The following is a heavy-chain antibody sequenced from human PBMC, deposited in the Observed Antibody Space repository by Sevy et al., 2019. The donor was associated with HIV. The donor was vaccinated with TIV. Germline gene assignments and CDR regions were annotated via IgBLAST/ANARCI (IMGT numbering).Heavy chain of an antibody. V-gene: IGHV3-7*01. J-gene: IGHJ4*02. CDR2: IKQDGSEK. CDR1: GFTFSSYW. D-gene: IGHD3-3*01. Sequence: GGSLRLSCAASGFTFSSYWMSWVRQAPGKGLEWVANIKQDGSEKYYVDSVKGRFTISRDNAKNSLYLQMNSLRAEDTAVYYCARVWRTIFRVVSHFDYWGQGTLVTVSS. CDR3: ARVWRTIFRVVSHFDY.